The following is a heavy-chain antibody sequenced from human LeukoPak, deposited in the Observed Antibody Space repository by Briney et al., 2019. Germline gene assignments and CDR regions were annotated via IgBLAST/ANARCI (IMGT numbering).Heavy chain of an antibody. CDR2: DMVSGRT. V-gene: IGHV4-34*12. D-gene: IGHD5-12*01. J-gene: IGHJ6*03. CDR1: GGTFSDYY. Sequence: PSETLSLTCAVYGGTFSDYYWSWIRQSPGKGLEWIGEDMVSGRTNYNPSLKSRVTISIDTSKNQFSLRLSSMTAADTAVYYCVREHNIVIPTARTYYYYYMDVWGKGTTVTVSS. CDR3: VREHNIVIPTARTYYYYYMDV.